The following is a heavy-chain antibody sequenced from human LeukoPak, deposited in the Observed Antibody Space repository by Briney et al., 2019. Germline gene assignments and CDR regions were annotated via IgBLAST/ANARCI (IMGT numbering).Heavy chain of an antibody. V-gene: IGHV4-34*01. CDR3: ARNDRGWVAR. J-gene: IGHJ4*02. Sequence: PSETLSLTCAVYGGSFSGYYWSWIRQPPGKGLEWIGEINHSGSTNYNPSLKSRVTISVDTSKNQFSLKLSSVTAADTAVYYCARNDRGWVARWGQGTLVTVSS. D-gene: IGHD1-26*01. CDR2: INHSGST. CDR1: GGSFSGYY.